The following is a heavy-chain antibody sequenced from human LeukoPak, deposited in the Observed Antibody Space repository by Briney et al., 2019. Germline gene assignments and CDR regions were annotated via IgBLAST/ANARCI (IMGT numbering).Heavy chain of an antibody. CDR3: ARDGIAVAGDYYYYMDV. D-gene: IGHD6-19*01. CDR1: GFTFSSYW. CDR2: INSDGGST. V-gene: IGHV3-74*01. Sequence: GGSLRLSCAASGFTFSSYWMHWVRHAPGKGLVWVSRINSDGGSTSYADSVKGRFTISRDNAKNTLYLQMNSLRAEDTAVYYCARDGIAVAGDYYYYMDVWGKGTTVTVSS. J-gene: IGHJ6*03.